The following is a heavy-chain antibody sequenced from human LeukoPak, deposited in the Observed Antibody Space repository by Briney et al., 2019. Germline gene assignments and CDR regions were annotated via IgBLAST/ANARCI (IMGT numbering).Heavy chain of an antibody. V-gene: IGHV1-69*04. Sequence: SVKVSCKASGGTFSSYAISWVRPAPGQGLEWMGRIIPILGIANYAQKFQGRVTITADKSTSTAYMELSSLRSEDTAVYYCARGQGYYYYDSSGYYESDPWGQGTLVTVSS. CDR2: IIPILGIA. J-gene: IGHJ5*02. CDR1: GGTFSSYA. CDR3: ARGQGYYYYDSSGYYESDP. D-gene: IGHD3-22*01.